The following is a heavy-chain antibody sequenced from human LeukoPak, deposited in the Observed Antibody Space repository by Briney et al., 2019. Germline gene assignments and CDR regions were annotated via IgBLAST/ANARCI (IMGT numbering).Heavy chain of an antibody. CDR3: AKQPRRDSSGWDGYFDY. J-gene: IGHJ4*02. Sequence: GGSLRLSCAASGFTFSSYAMSWVRQAPGKGLEWVSAISGSGGSTYYADSMKGRFTISRDNSKNTLYLQMNSLRAEDTAVYYCAKQPRRDSSGWDGYFDYWGQGTLVTVSS. CDR2: ISGSGGST. CDR1: GFTFSSYA. V-gene: IGHV3-23*01. D-gene: IGHD6-19*01.